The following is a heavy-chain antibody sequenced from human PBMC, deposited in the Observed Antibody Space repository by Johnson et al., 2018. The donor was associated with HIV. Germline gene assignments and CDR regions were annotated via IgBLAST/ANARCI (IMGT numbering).Heavy chain of an antibody. V-gene: IGHV3-30*03. CDR1: GFTFSHYG. CDR3: ARVKVATINAFDI. Sequence: QVQLVESEGGVVQPGRSLRLSCAASGFTFSHYGMHWVRQAPGKGLEWVAIISYDGSNKYYADSVKGRFTISRDNSKNTLYLQMNSLRAEDTAVYYCARVKVATINAFDIWGQGTMVTVSS. D-gene: IGHD5-12*01. CDR2: ISYDGSNK. J-gene: IGHJ3*02.